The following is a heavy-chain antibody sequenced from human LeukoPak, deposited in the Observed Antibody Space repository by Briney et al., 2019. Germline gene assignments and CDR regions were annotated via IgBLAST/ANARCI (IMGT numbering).Heavy chain of an antibody. V-gene: IGHV3-23*01. Sequence: GGSLRLSCAASGFTFSDAWMSWVRQAPGKGLEWVSAISGSGGSTYYADSVKGRFTISRDNSKNTLYLQMNSLRAEDTAVYYCAKDRIAAAGTRFDYWGQGTLVTVSS. J-gene: IGHJ4*02. D-gene: IGHD6-13*01. CDR2: ISGSGGST. CDR3: AKDRIAAAGTRFDY. CDR1: GFTFSDAW.